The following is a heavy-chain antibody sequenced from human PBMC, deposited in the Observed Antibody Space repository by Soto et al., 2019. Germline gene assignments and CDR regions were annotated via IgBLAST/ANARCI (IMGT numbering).Heavy chain of an antibody. D-gene: IGHD3-22*01. Sequence: QVQLQESGPGLVKPSGPLSLTCTVSGAPISTYFWSGIRQPAGGGLEWIGRIYTTGSTNYNPSLKSRVTMSLDTSRNQFSLKLSSVTAADTAVYYCAREWGYFDSSGSGVYHYHGVDVW. J-gene: IGHJ6*01. CDR3: AREWGYFDSSGSGVYHYHGVDV. CDR1: GAPISTYF. V-gene: IGHV4-4*07. CDR2: IYTTGST.